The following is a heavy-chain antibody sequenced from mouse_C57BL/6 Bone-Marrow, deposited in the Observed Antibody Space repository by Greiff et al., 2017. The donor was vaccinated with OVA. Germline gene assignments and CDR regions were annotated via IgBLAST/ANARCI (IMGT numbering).Heavy chain of an antibody. J-gene: IGHJ2*01. D-gene: IGHD1-1*01. V-gene: IGHV5-4*03. CDR1: GFTFSSYA. Sequence: EVKLVESGGGLVKPGGSLKLSCAASGFTFSSYAMSWVRQTPEKRLEWVATISDGGSYTYYPDNVKGRFTISRDNAKNNLYLQMGHLKSEDTAMYYCARGNCGSSLDCWGQGATLTVSS. CDR3: ARGNCGSSLDC. CDR2: ISDGGSYT.